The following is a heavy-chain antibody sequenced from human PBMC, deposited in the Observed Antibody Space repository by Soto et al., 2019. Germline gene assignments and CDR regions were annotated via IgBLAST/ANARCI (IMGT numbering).Heavy chain of an antibody. CDR2: IYYNGST. CDR3: SRRGHFDNSVSDWYFDL. V-gene: IGHV4-59*08. J-gene: IGHJ2*01. Sequence: QVQLQESGPGLVKPSETLSLTCTVSGGSISSYYWSWIRQPPGKRLEWIGYIYYNGSTNYSPSLRSRVTLSVNTYKILSSLKLSSVTAADKAVYYCSRRGHFDNSVSDWYFDLWGRGTLVTVSS. D-gene: IGHD3-22*01. CDR1: GGSISSYY.